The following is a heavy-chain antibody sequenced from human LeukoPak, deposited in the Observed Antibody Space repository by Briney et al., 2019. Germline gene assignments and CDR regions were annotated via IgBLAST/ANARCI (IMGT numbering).Heavy chain of an antibody. V-gene: IGHV1-18*01. CDR2: INAYNGNT. CDR1: GYTFTSYV. Sequence: ASVKVSCKASGYTFTSYVISWVRQAPGQGLEWMGWINAYNGNTNYAQKLQGRLTMTTDTSTSTDYMELSSLRSEDTAVYDCAAPISITMIGDDAFDIWGQGTMVTVSS. D-gene: IGHD3-22*01. J-gene: IGHJ3*02. CDR3: AAPISITMIGDDAFDI.